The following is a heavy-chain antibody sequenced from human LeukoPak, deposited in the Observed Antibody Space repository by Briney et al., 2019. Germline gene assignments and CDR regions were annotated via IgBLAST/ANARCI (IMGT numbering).Heavy chain of an antibody. J-gene: IGHJ4*02. Sequence: PGGSLRLSCAASGFTVSSNYMSWVRQAPGKGLEWVSVIYSGGSTYYADSVKGRFTISRDNSKNTLYLQMNSLRAEDTAVYYATRGYSYGPPFDYWGQGTLVTVSS. CDR1: GFTVSSNY. CDR3: TRGYSYGPPFDY. D-gene: IGHD5-18*01. CDR2: IYSGGST. V-gene: IGHV3-53*05.